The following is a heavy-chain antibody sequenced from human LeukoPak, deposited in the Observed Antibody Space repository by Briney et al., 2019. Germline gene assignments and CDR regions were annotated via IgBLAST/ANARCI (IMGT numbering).Heavy chain of an antibody. CDR2: IIPILGIA. CDR1: GGTFSSYA. Sequence: GASVKVSCKASGGTFSSYAISWVRQAPGQGLEWMGRIIPILGIANYAQKFQGRVTITADKSTSTAYMELSSLRSEDTAVYYCASDVTATVTTNWFDPRGQGTLVTVSS. D-gene: IGHD4-17*01. V-gene: IGHV1-69*04. CDR3: ASDVTATVTTNWFDP. J-gene: IGHJ5*02.